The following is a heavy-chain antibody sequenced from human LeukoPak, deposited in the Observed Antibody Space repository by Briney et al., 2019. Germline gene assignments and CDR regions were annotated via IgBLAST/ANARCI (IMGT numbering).Heavy chain of an antibody. CDR1: GFTFSSYT. V-gene: IGHV3-21*01. J-gene: IGHJ4*02. CDR2: ISSSSSYI. CDR3: ARDVDGDFTSYFDY. Sequence: TGGSLRLSCAASGFTFSSYTMNWVRQAPGKGLEWVSSISSSSSYIYYADSVKGRFTISRDNAKNSLYLQMNSLRAEDTAVYYCARDVDGDFTSYFDYWGQGTLVTVSS. D-gene: IGHD4-17*01.